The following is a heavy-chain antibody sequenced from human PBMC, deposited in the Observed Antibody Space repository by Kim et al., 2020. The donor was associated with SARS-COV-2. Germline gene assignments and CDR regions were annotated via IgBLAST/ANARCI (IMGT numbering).Heavy chain of an antibody. D-gene: IGHD2-2*01. V-gene: IGHV3-21*01. J-gene: IGHJ3*02. Sequence: YADSVKGRFTISRDNAKNSLYLQMNSLRAEDTAVYYCARASSRPEDAFDIWGQGTMVTVSS. CDR3: ARASSRPEDAFDI.